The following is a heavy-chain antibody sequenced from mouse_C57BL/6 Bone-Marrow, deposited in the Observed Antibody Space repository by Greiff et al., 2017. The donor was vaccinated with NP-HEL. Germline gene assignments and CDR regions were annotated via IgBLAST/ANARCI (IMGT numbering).Heavy chain of an antibody. CDR1: GYTFTSYW. J-gene: IGHJ2*01. CDR3: ARGGDYDGVDY. CDR2: IDPSDSYT. D-gene: IGHD2-4*01. V-gene: IGHV1-69*01. Sequence: QVQLQQPGAELVMPGASVKLSCKASGYTFTSYWMHWVKQRPGQGLEWIGEIDPSDSYTNYNQKFKGKSTLTVDKSSSTAYMQLSSLTSEDSAVYYGARGGDYDGVDYWGQGTTPTVSS.